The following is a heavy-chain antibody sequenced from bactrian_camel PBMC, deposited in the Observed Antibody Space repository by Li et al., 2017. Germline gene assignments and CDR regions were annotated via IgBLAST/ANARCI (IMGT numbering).Heavy chain of an antibody. CDR2: VYTDGRNP. Sequence: VQLVESGGGTVQPGGSLRLSCAASGFLFSSYYINWIRQVPGKGLEWVSSVYTDGRNPYYADSVKGRFTISRDNAKNTLYLQMNSLKPEDTAMYYCAAPPATISLWTTWVPYWGRGTQVTVS. D-gene: IGHD5*01. J-gene: IGHJ4*01. CDR3: AAPPATISLWTTWVPY. V-gene: IGHV3-2*01. CDR1: GFLFSSYY.